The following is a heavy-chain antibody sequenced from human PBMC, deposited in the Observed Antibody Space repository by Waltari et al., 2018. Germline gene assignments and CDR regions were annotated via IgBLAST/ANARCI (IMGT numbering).Heavy chain of an antibody. D-gene: IGHD3-22*01. Sequence: QVQLVQSGAEVKKPGSSVKVSCKASGGTFSSYAISWVRQAPGQGTGWMGGIIPIFGTANYAQKFQGRVTITADESTSTAYMELSSLRSEDTAVYYCARSRPPDYYDSSGYADGFDIWGQGTMVTVSS. CDR2: IIPIFGTA. V-gene: IGHV1-69*01. J-gene: IGHJ3*02. CDR1: GGTFSSYA. CDR3: ARSRPPDYYDSSGYADGFDI.